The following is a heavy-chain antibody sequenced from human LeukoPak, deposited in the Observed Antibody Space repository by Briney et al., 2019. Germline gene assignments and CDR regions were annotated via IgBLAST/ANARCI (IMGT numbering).Heavy chain of an antibody. D-gene: IGHD3-16*01. J-gene: IGHJ4*02. CDR1: GYTFTSYY. CDR2: INPSGGTT. Sequence: ASVKVSCKASGYTFTSYYMHWVRQAPGQGLEWMGIINPSGGTTSYAQNFQGRVTMTRDMSTSTVYMELSSLRSEDTAVYYCAGGKGGRRGYFDSGGREPLVTVSS. V-gene: IGHV1-46*01. CDR3: AGGKGGRRGYFDS.